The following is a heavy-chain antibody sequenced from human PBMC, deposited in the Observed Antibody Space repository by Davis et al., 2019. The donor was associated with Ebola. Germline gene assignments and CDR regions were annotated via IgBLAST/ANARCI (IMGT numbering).Heavy chain of an antibody. CDR2: INPNSGGT. CDR3: ARDTEVVPAAGGAVYYGMDV. D-gene: IGHD2-2*01. Sequence: AASVKVSCKASGYTFTGYYMHWVRQAPAQPLPSFFWINPNSGGTNYAQKFQGWVTMTRDTSISTAYMELSRLRSDDTAVYYCARDTEVVPAAGGAVYYGMDVWGQGTTVTVSS. V-gene: IGHV1-2*04. CDR1: GYTFTGYY. J-gene: IGHJ6*02.